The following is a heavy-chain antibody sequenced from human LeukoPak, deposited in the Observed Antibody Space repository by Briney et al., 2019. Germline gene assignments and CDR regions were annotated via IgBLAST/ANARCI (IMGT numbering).Heavy chain of an antibody. CDR2: INPNSGGT. Sequence: ASVKVSCKASGYTFTGYYMHWVRQAPGQGLEWMGWINPNSGGTNYAQKFQGRVTMTRNTSISTAYMEPSSLRSEDTAVYYCARDYGDYFSRFDYWGQGTLVTVSS. CDR3: ARDYGDYFSRFDY. J-gene: IGHJ4*02. D-gene: IGHD4-17*01. V-gene: IGHV1-2*02. CDR1: GYTFTGYY.